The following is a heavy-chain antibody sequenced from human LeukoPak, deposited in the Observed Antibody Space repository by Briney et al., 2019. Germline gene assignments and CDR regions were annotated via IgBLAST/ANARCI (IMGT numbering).Heavy chain of an antibody. CDR3: ARDERVLPYYYGSGTPPDY. CDR2: ISYDGSNE. CDR1: GFTFSSYE. D-gene: IGHD3-10*01. Sequence: GGSLRLSCAASGFTFSSYEMNWVRQAPGKGLEWVAIISYDGSNEYYADSVKGRFTISRDNSKNTLYLQMNTLRAADTAVYYCARDERVLPYYYGSGTPPDYWGQGTLVTVSS. V-gene: IGHV3-30*04. J-gene: IGHJ4*02.